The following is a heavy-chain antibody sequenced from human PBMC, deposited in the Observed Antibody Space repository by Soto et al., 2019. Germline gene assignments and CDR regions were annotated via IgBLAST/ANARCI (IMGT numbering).Heavy chain of an antibody. J-gene: IGHJ6*02. D-gene: IGHD5-12*01. CDR2: ISYDGSNK. CDR3: AKTRGYEPYYYGLDV. Sequence: GGALSLSCAASGFTFTNYAMHWVRQAPGKGLEWVSIISYDGSNKYYADSVKGRFTISRDNSKNTLYLQMNSLRAEDTAVYYCAKTRGYEPYYYGLDVWGQGTMVTV. V-gene: IGHV3-30*18. CDR1: GFTFTNYA.